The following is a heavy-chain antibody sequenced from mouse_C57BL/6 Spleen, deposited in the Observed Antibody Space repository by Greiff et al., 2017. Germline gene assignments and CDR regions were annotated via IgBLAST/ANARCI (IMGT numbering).Heavy chain of an antibody. CDR1: GYTFTDYY. CDR3: ARESYYYGSSYYYAMDY. CDR2: INPYNGGT. J-gene: IGHJ4*01. D-gene: IGHD1-1*01. Sequence: EVQLQQSGPVLVKPGASVKMSCKASGYTFTDYYMNWVKQSHGKSLEWIGVINPYNGGTSYNQKFKGKATLTVDKSSSTAYMELNSLTSEDSAVYYCARESYYYGSSYYYAMDYWGQGTSVTVSS. V-gene: IGHV1-19*01.